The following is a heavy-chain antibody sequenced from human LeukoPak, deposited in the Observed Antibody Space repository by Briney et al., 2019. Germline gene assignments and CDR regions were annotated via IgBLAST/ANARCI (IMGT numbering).Heavy chain of an antibody. CDR2: TNPNSGNT. V-gene: IGHV1-8*01. Sequence: GASVKVSCKASGYTFTSYDINWVRQATGQGLEWMGWTNPNSGNTGYAQKFQGRVTMTRNTSISTAYMELSSLRSEDTAVYYRARAPYDFWSGYYYNWFDPWGQGTLVTVSS. D-gene: IGHD3-3*01. CDR1: GYTFTSYD. CDR3: ARAPYDFWSGYYYNWFDP. J-gene: IGHJ5*02.